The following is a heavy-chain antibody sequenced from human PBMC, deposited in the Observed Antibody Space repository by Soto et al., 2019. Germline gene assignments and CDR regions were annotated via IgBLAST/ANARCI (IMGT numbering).Heavy chain of an antibody. D-gene: IGHD3-22*01. J-gene: IGHJ6*03. CDR1: GIALDATDVG. Sequence: QITLKESGPTLVKPTETLTLTCSFSGIALDATDVGVAWFLHPPGKALEWLALVYWVDVKHFNDAQKSRLTVTKDPSKNQVILTMTNMDTVDTGTYYCAHTMTRFRTRMDLWGSGTTVIVS. V-gene: IGHV2-5*02. CDR2: VYWVDVK. CDR3: AHTMTRFRTRMDL.